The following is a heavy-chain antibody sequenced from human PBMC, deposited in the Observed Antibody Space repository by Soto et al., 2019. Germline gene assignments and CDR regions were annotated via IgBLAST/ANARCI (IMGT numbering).Heavy chain of an antibody. CDR2: IYHSGST. Sequence: PSETLSLTCAVSGGSISSSNWWSWVRQPPGKGLEWIGEIYHSGSTNYNPSLKSRVTISVDKSKNQFSLKLSSVTAADTAVYYCAREGKTPYNWFDPWGQGTMVTVSS. CDR3: AREGKTPYNWFDP. CDR1: GGSISSSNW. V-gene: IGHV4-4*02. J-gene: IGHJ5*02.